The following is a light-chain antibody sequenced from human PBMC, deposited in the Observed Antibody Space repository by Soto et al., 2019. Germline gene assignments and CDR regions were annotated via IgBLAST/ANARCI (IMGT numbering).Light chain of an antibody. CDR3: QQFGDSLWT. Sequence: ENVLTQSPDLLYVYPGEGATLSCRASQSVTTGYLAWYQQKPGQAPRLLIYGTSSRATGVPDRFRASGSATDCTLTITRLEPEDFAVYYCQQFGDSLWTFGQGTRVEIK. CDR2: GTS. V-gene: IGKV3-20*01. CDR1: QSVTTGY. J-gene: IGKJ1*01.